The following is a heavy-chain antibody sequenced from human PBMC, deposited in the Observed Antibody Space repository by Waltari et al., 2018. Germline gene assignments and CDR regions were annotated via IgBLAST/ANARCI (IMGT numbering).Heavy chain of an antibody. CDR3: AREGYYYYYYGMDV. CDR2: ISYDGSNK. J-gene: IGHJ6*02. V-gene: IGHV3-30-3*01. Sequence: QVQLVESGGGVVQPGRSLRLSCAASGFTFSSYAMHWVRQAPGKGREWVAVISYDGSNKYYADSVKGRFTISRDNSKNTLYLQMNSLRAEDTAVYYCAREGYYYYYYGMDVWGQGTTVTVSS. CDR1: GFTFSSYA.